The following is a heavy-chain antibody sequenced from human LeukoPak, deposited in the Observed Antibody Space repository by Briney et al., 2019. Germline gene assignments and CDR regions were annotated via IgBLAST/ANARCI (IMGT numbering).Heavy chain of an antibody. D-gene: IGHD6-13*01. Sequence: PGGSLRLSCAASGFAFSDYYMSWIRQAPGKGLEWLSYISSTSSFTNYADPVKGRFTISRDNAKNSLYLQMNSLRAEDTAVYDCARGTAAGRREFNFDYWGQGTLVTVSS. CDR2: ISSTSSFT. CDR3: ARGTAAGRREFNFDY. J-gene: IGHJ4*02. CDR1: GFAFSDYY. V-gene: IGHV3-11*05.